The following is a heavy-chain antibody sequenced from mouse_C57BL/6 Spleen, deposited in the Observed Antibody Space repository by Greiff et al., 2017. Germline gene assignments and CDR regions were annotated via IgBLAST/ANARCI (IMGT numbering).Heavy chain of an antibody. V-gene: IGHV1-80*01. J-gene: IGHJ4*01. CDR1: GYAFSSYW. CDR3: ARRGYGSSNAMDY. D-gene: IGHD1-1*01. CDR2: IYPGDGDT. Sequence: QVQLQQSGAELVKPGASVKISCKASGYAFSSYWMNWVKQRPGKGLEWIGQIYPGDGDTNYNGKFKGKATLTADKSSSTAYMQLSSLTSEDSAVYFCARRGYGSSNAMDYWGQGTSVTVSS.